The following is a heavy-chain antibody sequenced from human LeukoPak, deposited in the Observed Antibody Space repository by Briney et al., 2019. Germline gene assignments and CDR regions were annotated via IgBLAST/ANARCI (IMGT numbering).Heavy chain of an antibody. CDR1: GFTFTTYA. D-gene: IGHD5-12*01. J-gene: IGHJ4*02. CDR3: AKSHSVGYRGYFDY. CDR2: ISDSGDST. V-gene: IGHV3-23*01. Sequence: GRSLRLSCAASGFTFTTYAMSWVRQAPGQGLEWISTISDSGDSTYNADSVRGRFTISRDNSKNTLYVQMNSLRAEDTAVYYCAKSHSVGYRGYFDYWGQGTLVTVSS.